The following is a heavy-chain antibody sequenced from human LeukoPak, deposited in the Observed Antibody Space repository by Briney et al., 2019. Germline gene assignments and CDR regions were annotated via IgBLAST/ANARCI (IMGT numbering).Heavy chain of an antibody. CDR1: GFTFSSFA. J-gene: IGHJ4*02. V-gene: IGHV3-48*02. Sequence: AGGSLRLSCAASGFTFSSFAMSWVRQAPGKGLEWIAYISSTGGTIYYADSVKGRFTISRDNAEHSLYLQMNSLKDEDTAVYYCARDHPYGSGTGDLDYWGQGTLVTVSS. D-gene: IGHD3-10*01. CDR3: ARDHPYGSGTGDLDY. CDR2: ISSTGGTI.